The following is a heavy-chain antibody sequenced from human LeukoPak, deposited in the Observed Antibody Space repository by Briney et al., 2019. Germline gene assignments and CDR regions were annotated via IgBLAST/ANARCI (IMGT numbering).Heavy chain of an antibody. Sequence: PGGSLRLSCAASGFTFSSYGMHWVRQAPGKGLEWVAVISYDGSNKYYADSVKGRFTISRDNSKNTLYLQMNSLRAEDTAVYYCAKDRLTVGGPFDYWGQGTLVTVSS. CDR2: ISYDGSNK. D-gene: IGHD2-15*01. V-gene: IGHV3-30*18. J-gene: IGHJ4*02. CDR3: AKDRLTVGGPFDY. CDR1: GFTFSSYG.